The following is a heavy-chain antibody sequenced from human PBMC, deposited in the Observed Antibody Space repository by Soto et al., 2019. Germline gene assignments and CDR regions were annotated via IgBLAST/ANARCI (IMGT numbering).Heavy chain of an antibody. V-gene: IGHV4-34*01. CDR3: ARGLACSGGSCYFDY. Sequence: QVQLQQWGAGLLKPSETLSLTCAVYGGSFSGYYWSWIRQPPGKGLEWIGEINHSGSTNYNPSLKSRVTISVETSKNQFSLKLSSVTAADTAVYYCARGLACSGGSCYFDYWGQGTLVTVSS. J-gene: IGHJ4*02. CDR2: INHSGST. D-gene: IGHD2-15*01. CDR1: GGSFSGYY.